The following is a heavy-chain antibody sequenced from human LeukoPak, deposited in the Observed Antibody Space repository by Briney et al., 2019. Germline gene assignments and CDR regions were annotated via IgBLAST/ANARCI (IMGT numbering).Heavy chain of an antibody. CDR1: GFTFRSYW. J-gene: IGHJ4*02. V-gene: IGHV3-7*01. Sequence: GVSLRLPYAASGFTFRSYWMTWVPQAPGKGLEGVANIKQDGGEKYYVDSVKGRFTISRDNAKNSLYLQMNSLRAEDTAVYYCARVSAEWLLFYWGQGTLVTVSS. D-gene: IGHD3-3*01. CDR3: ARVSAEWLLFY. CDR2: IKQDGGEK.